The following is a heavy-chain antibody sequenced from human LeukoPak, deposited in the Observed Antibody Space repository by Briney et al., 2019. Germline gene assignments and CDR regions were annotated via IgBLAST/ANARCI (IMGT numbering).Heavy chain of an antibody. Sequence: ASVTVSCKASGYTFTGYYMHWVRQAPGQGLEWMGWINPNSGGTNYAQKFQGRVTMTRDTSISTAYMELSRLRSDDTAVYYCARLGLDLDALDIWGQGTMVTVSS. J-gene: IGHJ3*02. CDR2: INPNSGGT. CDR3: ARLGLDLDALDI. CDR1: GYTFTGYY. D-gene: IGHD7-27*01. V-gene: IGHV1-2*02.